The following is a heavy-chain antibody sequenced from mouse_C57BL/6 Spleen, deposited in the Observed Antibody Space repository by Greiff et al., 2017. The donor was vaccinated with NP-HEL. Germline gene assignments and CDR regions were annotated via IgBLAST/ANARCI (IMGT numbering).Heavy chain of an antibody. V-gene: IGHV1-66*01. CDR1: GYSFTSYY. Sequence: VQLQQSGPELVKPGASVKISCKASGYSFTSYYIHWVKQRPGQGLEWIGWIYPGSGNTKYNEKFKGKATLTADTSSSTAYMQLSSLTSEDSAVYYCARSGVMITTAYWGQGTLVTVSA. CDR2: IYPGSGNT. D-gene: IGHD2-4*01. CDR3: ARSGVMITTAY. J-gene: IGHJ3*01.